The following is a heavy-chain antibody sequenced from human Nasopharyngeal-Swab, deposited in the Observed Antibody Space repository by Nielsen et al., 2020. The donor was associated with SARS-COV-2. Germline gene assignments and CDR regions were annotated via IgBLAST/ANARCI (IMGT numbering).Heavy chain of an antibody. J-gene: IGHJ5*02. D-gene: IGHD3-3*01. Sequence: GPLRLSCTVSGGSISSYYWSWIRQPPGKGLEWIGYIYYSGSTNYNPSLKSRVAISVDTSKNQFSLKLSSVTAADTAVYYCARGDVTIFGVVGWFDTWGQGTLVTVSS. V-gene: IGHV4-59*01. CDR1: GGSISSYY. CDR3: ARGDVTIFGVVGWFDT. CDR2: IYYSGST.